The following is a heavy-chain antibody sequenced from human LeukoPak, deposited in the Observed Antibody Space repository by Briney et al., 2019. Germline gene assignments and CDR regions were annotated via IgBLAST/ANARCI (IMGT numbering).Heavy chain of an antibody. D-gene: IGHD4-17*01. J-gene: IGHJ3*02. Sequence: ASVKVSCKTSGYSFTNYDINWVRQATGQGLEWMGWISAYNGNTNYAQKLQGRVTMTTDTSTSTAYMELRSLRSDDTAVYYCASPTVTNAFDIWGQGTMVTVSS. CDR1: GYSFTNYD. V-gene: IGHV1-18*01. CDR3: ASPTVTNAFDI. CDR2: ISAYNGNT.